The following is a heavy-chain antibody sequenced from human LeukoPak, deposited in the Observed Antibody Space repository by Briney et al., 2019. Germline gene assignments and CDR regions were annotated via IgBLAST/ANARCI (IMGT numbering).Heavy chain of an antibody. CDR2: ISYDGSNK. V-gene: IGHV3-30-3*01. CDR3: AREVLSCGGDCYSFPSEDYCFDY. J-gene: IGHJ4*02. CDR1: GFTFSSYA. Sequence: GGSLRLSCAASGFTFSSYAMHWVRQAPGKGLEWVAVISYDGSNKYYADSVKGRFTISRDNSKSTLYLQMNSLRAEDTAVYYCAREVLSCGGDCYSFPSEDYCFDYWGQGTLVTVSS. D-gene: IGHD2-21*02.